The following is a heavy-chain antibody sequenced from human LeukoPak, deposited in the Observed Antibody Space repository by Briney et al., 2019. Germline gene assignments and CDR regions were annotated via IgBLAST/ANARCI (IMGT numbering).Heavy chain of an antibody. J-gene: IGHJ4*02. Sequence: WIRQPPGKGLEWLSGINWTGRSAGYADSVKGRFTISRDNTKNFLYLHMNSLRADDTALYYCARDPHVQGFFDYWGQGTLVTVSS. CDR2: INWTGRSA. V-gene: IGHV3-20*03. CDR3: ARDPHVQGFFDY. D-gene: IGHD3-16*01.